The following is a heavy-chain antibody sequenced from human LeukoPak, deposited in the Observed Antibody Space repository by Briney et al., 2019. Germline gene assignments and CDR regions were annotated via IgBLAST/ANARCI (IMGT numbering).Heavy chain of an antibody. CDR2: IYYSGST. J-gene: IGHJ4*02. CDR1: GGSISSGDYY. D-gene: IGHD3-22*01. CDR3: ASHGYDSSGFFDY. V-gene: IGHV4-30-4*01. Sequence: SQTLSLTCTVSGGSISSGDYYWMWIRQPPGKGLEWIGYIYYSGSTYYNPSLKSRVTISVDTSKNQFPLKLSSVTAADTAVYYCASHGYDSSGFFDYWGQGTLVTVSS.